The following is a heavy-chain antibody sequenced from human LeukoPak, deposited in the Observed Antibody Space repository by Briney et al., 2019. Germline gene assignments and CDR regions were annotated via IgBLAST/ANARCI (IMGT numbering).Heavy chain of an antibody. CDR1: GFTFSSYA. D-gene: IGHD1-26*01. CDR2: ISGSGGST. Sequence: GGSLRLSCAASGFTFSSYAMSWVRQAPGKGLEWVSAISGSGGSTYYADSVKGRFTISRDNSKNTLYLQMNSLRAEDTAVYYCARDNRYSGSGVSFDYWGQGTLVTVSS. J-gene: IGHJ4*02. V-gene: IGHV3-23*01. CDR3: ARDNRYSGSGVSFDY.